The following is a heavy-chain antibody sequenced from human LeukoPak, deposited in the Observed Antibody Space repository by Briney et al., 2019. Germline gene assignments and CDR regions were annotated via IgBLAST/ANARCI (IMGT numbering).Heavy chain of an antibody. Sequence: PGGSLRLSCAASGFTFSSYWMSWVRQAPGKGLEWVANIKQDGSEKYYVDSVKGRFTISRDNAKNSLYLQMNSLRAEDTAVYYCARVETGFGESIPHPEAFDIWGQGTMVTVSS. V-gene: IGHV3-7*01. CDR1: GFTFSSYW. CDR3: ARVETGFGESIPHPEAFDI. CDR2: IKQDGSEK. J-gene: IGHJ3*02. D-gene: IGHD3-10*01.